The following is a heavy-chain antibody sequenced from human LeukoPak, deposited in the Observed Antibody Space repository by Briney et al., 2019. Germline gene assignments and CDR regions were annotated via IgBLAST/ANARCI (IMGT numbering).Heavy chain of an antibody. Sequence: ASVKVSCKASGGTSTNDAINWVRQAPGQGLEWMGRAVPGHKTYAPRLKGRLTITADTSTSTAYMELSSLTSEDTAVYYCARDPNFGRPTRDLHLDLWGRGTLVTVSS. CDR1: GGTSTNDA. CDR3: ARDPNFGRPTRDLHLDL. J-gene: IGHJ2*01. V-gene: IGHV1-69*04. D-gene: IGHD2-21*02. CDR2: AVPGHK.